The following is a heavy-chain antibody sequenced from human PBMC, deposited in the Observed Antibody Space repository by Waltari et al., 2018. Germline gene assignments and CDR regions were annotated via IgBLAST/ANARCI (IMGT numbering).Heavy chain of an antibody. V-gene: IGHV1-69*08. D-gene: IGHD6-13*01. CDR3: AGDSRGGHYYYYGMDV. Sequence: QVQLLQSGAEVKKPGSSVKVSCKASGGTFSSYTLRRARQAPGQGLEWMGSIITIHGNANYSQKVQGRVTMTADKSTRTANMELSSVRSEDTAVYYCAGDSRGGHYYYYGMDVWGQGTTVTVSS. CDR1: GGTFSSYT. J-gene: IGHJ6*02. CDR2: IITIHGNA.